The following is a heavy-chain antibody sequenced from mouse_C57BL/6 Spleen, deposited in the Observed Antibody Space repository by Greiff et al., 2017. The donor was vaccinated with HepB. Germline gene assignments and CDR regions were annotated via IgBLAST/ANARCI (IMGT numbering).Heavy chain of an antibody. Sequence: EVKLMESGAELVRPGASVKLSCTASGFNIKDDYMHWVKQRPAQGLEWIGWIAPENGDTEYASKFQGKAPITADTSFNTTYLQLSSLTSEDTAVYYCTSQYYGSLYYFDYWGQGTTLTVSS. D-gene: IGHD1-1*01. CDR2: IAPENGDT. CDR1: GFNIKDDY. J-gene: IGHJ2*01. CDR3: TSQYYGSLYYFDY. V-gene: IGHV14-4*01.